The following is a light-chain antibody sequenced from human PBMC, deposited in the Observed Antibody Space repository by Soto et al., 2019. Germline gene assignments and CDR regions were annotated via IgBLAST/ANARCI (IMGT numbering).Light chain of an antibody. J-gene: IGLJ2*01. V-gene: IGLV4-60*02. CDR2: LEGSGSY. Sequence: QLVLTLSSSASASLGSSVKLTCTLSSGHSTYIIAWHQQQPGKAPRYLMKLEGSGSYNKGSGVPDRFSGSISGADRYLTISKLQFEDEADYYCETWDINTHVVFGGGTKLTVL. CDR3: ETWDINTHVV. CDR1: SGHSTYI.